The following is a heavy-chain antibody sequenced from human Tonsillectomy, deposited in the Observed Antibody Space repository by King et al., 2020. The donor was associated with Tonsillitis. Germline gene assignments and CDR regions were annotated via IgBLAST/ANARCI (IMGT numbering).Heavy chain of an antibody. CDR3: ARGNRWXXYYGXDV. V-gene: IGHV4-34*01. CDR1: GGSFSGYY. CDR2: INHSGSS. Sequence: VQLQQWGAGLLKPSETLSLTCVVDGGSFSGYYWTWIRQSPGKGLEWIGEINHSGSSTYNPSLKSRVTILVDTSKNQFSVKLSSVTAADTGVYYCARGNRWXXYYGXDVWXXGTTVTVXS. D-gene: IGHD2-15*01. J-gene: IGHJ6*02.